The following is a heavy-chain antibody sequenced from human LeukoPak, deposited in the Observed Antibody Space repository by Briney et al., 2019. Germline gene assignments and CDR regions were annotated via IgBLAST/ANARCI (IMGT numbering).Heavy chain of an antibody. CDR1: GFTFSSYA. J-gene: IGHJ4*02. V-gene: IGHV3-23*01. D-gene: IGHD5-24*01. Sequence: GGSLRLSCAASGFTFSSYAMSWARQAPGKGLEWVSAISGGGGSTYYADSVKGRFTISRDNSKNTLYLQMNSLRAEDTAVYYCAKAEMATLAFDYWGQGTLVTVSS. CDR3: AKAEMATLAFDY. CDR2: ISGGGGST.